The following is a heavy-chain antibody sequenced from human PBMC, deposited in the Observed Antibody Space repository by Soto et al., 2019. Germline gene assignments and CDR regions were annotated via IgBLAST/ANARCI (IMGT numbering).Heavy chain of an antibody. CDR2: LIWKNGNT. J-gene: IGHJ4*02. CDR1: GFASADHG. D-gene: IGHD3-16*01. CDR3: VKDIEPGGAAY. V-gene: IGHV3-9*02. Sequence: EVQLVESGGGLVQPGRSLRLSCAASGFASADHGMHWVRQAPGKGLEWVSGLIWKNGNTGYADSVKGRFTISRDNAKNSLYLQMNSLRVEDTAFYYCVKDIEPGGAAYWGQGTLVTVSS.